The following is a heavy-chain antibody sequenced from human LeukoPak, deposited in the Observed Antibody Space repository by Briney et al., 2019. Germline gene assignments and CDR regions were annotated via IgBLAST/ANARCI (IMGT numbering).Heavy chain of an antibody. J-gene: IGHJ4*02. CDR1: GYIFNGHY. V-gene: IGHV1-2*04. CDR2: LNPSNDVT. D-gene: IGHD4-17*01. Sequence: ASVKVSCKASGYIFNGHYIHWVRQAPGQGLEWMGWLNPSNDVTNYVQKFQGSVAMTRDTSISTAYMELTRLRPDDTAMYYCARGMVTTSGSFDYWGQGTLVTVSS. CDR3: ARGMVTTSGSFDY.